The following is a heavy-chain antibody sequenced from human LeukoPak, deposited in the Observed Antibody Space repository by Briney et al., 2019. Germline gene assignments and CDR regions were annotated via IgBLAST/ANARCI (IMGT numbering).Heavy chain of an antibody. V-gene: IGHV4-34*01. Sequence: PSETLSLTCAVYGGSFSGYYWSWIRQPPGKGLEWIGEINHSGSTNYNPSLKSRVTISVDTSKNQFSLKLSSVTAADTAVYYYAREGYCSSTSCPNWFDPWGQGTLVTVSS. CDR3: AREGYCSSTSCPNWFDP. CDR2: INHSGST. CDR1: GGSFSGYY. D-gene: IGHD2-2*01. J-gene: IGHJ5*02.